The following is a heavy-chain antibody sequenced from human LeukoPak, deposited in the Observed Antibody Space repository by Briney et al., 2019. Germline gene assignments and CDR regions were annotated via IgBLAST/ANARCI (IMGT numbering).Heavy chain of an antibody. CDR1: GFTFSSYS. CDR3: ARDRDYDYVWGSYQNYMDV. CDR2: ISSSSSYI. D-gene: IGHD3-16*02. Sequence: GRSLRLSCAASGFTFSSYSMNWVRQAPGKGLEWVSSISSSSSYIYYADSVKGRFTISRDNAKNSLYLQMNSLRAEDTAVYYCARDRDYDYVWGSYQNYMDVWGKGTTVTVSS. J-gene: IGHJ6*03. V-gene: IGHV3-21*01.